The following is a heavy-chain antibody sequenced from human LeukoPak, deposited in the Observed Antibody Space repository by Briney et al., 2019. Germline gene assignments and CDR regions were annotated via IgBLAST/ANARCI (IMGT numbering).Heavy chain of an antibody. D-gene: IGHD3-22*01. CDR1: GGSISSSSHY. V-gene: IGHV4-39*01. Sequence: PSETLSLTCTVSGGSISSSSHYWGWVRQPPGKGLECIGFIYYTESTYSNLSLKSRVALSIDRTKNQFSLKLSSVTAADTAVYYCARSSYYDTSGYYDYWGQGALVTVSS. CDR3: ARSSYYDTSGYYDY. J-gene: IGHJ4*02. CDR2: IYYTEST.